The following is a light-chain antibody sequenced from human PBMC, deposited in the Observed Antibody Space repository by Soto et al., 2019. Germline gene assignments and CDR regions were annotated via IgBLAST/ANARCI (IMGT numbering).Light chain of an antibody. V-gene: IGKV3-15*01. CDR3: QQYNNWHPWT. J-gene: IGKJ1*01. Sequence: EIVMTQSPATLSVSPGERATLSCRASQSVSSNLAWYQQKPGQAPRLLIYGASTRANGIPARFSGSGSGTEFTLTISSFLSEDFASYYCQQYNNWHPWTFGQGTKVDIK. CDR2: GAS. CDR1: QSVSSN.